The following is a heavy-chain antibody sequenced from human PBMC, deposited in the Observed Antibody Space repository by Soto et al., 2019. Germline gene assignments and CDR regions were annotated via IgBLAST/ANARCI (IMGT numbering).Heavy chain of an antibody. Sequence: EVQLVESGGGLVKPGGSLRLSCAASGFTFSNAWMSWVRQAPGKGLEWVGRIKSKTDGGTTDYAAPVKGRFTISRDDSKNTLYLQMNSLKTEDTAVYYCTTDQKTTRSYYYYYGMDVWGQGTTVTVSS. V-gene: IGHV3-15*01. J-gene: IGHJ6*02. CDR3: TTDQKTTRSYYYYYGMDV. D-gene: IGHD1-1*01. CDR1: GFTFSNAW. CDR2: IKSKTDGGTT.